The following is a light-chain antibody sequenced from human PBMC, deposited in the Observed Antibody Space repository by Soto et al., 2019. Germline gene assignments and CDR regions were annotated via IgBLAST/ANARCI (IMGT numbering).Light chain of an antibody. V-gene: IGKV3-20*01. J-gene: IGKJ1*01. CDR2: GAS. CDR1: QSVSSSY. CDR3: QHYGSLGWT. Sequence: EIVLTQSPGTLSLSPGERATLSCRASQSVSSSYLAWYQQKPGQAPRLLIYGASSRATGIPDRFSGGGSGTDFTLTISRLEPEDFAVYYCQHYGSLGWTFGQGTKVEIK.